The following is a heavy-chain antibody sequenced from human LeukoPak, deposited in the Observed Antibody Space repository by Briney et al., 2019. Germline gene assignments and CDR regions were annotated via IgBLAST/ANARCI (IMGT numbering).Heavy chain of an antibody. CDR2: ISSSGSIT. V-gene: IGHV3-48*03. CDR1: GLTFSNYE. D-gene: IGHD1-26*01. CDR3: ATGGNSLAY. J-gene: IGHJ4*02. Sequence: GGSLRLSCAASGLTFSNYEMNWVRRTPGKGLEWVSTISSSGSITYYADSVKGRFTVSRDNAKRSLSLQMNSLRAEDTAVYYCATGGNSLAYWGQGTLVTVSS.